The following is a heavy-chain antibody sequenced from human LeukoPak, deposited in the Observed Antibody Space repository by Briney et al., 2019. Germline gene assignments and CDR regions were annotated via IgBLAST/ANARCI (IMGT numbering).Heavy chain of an antibody. CDR1: GFTFSIYT. CDR3: ARDRVGGWAFDI. J-gene: IGHJ3*02. V-gene: IGHV3-64*01. D-gene: IGHD3-16*01. CDR2: ITSDGRST. Sequence: GGSLRLSCAASGFTFSIYTMHWVRQAPGKGLEFVSAITSDGRSTPYANSVKGRFIISRDNSKNTLYLQMGSLRAEDTALYYCARDRVGGWAFDIWGQGTMVTVSS.